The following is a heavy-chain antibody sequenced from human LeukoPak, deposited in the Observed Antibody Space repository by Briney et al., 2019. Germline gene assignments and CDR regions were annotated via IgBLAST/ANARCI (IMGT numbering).Heavy chain of an antibody. V-gene: IGHV3-7*01. CDR3: AREGLYGGNLYYFDY. Sequence: SGGSLRLSCAASGFTFSSYWMSWVRQAPGKGLEWVANIKKDGSEKYYVDSVKGRFTISRDNAKNSLYLQMNSLRAEDTAVYYCAREGLYGGNLYYFDYWGQGTLVTVSS. CDR1: GFTFSSYW. CDR2: IKKDGSEK. D-gene: IGHD4-17*01. J-gene: IGHJ4*02.